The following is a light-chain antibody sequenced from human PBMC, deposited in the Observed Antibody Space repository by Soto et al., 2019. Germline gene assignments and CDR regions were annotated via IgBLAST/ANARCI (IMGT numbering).Light chain of an antibody. CDR3: QQYNNWPH. CDR1: QRISSSN. J-gene: IGKJ5*01. Sequence: GLTQSPGTLSLSPGERATLSCRASQRISSSNLAWYQHKPGQAPRLLIYGASSRATGIPDRFSGSGSGTEFTLTISSLQPEDFAVYYCQQYNNWPHFGQGTLLEIK. V-gene: IGKV3D-15*01. CDR2: GAS.